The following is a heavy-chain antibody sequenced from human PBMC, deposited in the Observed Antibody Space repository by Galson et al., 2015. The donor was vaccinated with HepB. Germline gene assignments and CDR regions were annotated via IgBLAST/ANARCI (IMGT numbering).Heavy chain of an antibody. J-gene: IGHJ6*02. V-gene: IGHV5-51*01. CDR3: ARHSCSGGPCYPHYGMDV. D-gene: IGHD2-15*01. CDR1: GYRFHNYW. Sequence: QSGAEVKKPGESLKISCKGSGYRFHNYWNAWVRQMPGKGLEWMGIIYPSDSDTRYSPSFQGQVTISADKSITTAYLQWSSLKASDTAIYYCARHSCSGGPCYPHYGMDVWGQGTAVTVSS. CDR2: IYPSDSDT.